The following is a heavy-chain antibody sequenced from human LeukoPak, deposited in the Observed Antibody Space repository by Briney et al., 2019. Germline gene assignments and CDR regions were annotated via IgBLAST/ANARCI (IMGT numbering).Heavy chain of an antibody. CDR3: ARQTGLRYFDWLVY. CDR2: INHSGST. Sequence: SETLSLTCAVYGGSFSGYYWSWIRQPPGKGLEWIGEINHSGSTNYNPSLKSRVTISVDTSKNQFSLKLSSVTAADTAVYYCARQTGLRYFDWLVYWGQGTLVTVSS. V-gene: IGHV4-34*01. CDR1: GGSFSGYY. D-gene: IGHD3-9*01. J-gene: IGHJ4*02.